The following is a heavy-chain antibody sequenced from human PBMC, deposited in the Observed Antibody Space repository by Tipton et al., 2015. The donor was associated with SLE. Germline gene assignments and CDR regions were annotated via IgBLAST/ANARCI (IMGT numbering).Heavy chain of an antibody. CDR3: ARGYCSSGSCQRGYYFDY. J-gene: IGHJ4*02. D-gene: IGHD2-15*01. CDR1: GGSISSSSYY. V-gene: IGHV4-39*07. Sequence: GLVKPSETLSLTCTVSGGSISSSSYYWGWIRQPPGKGLEWIGSIYYSGSTYYNPSLKSRVTISVDTSKNQFSLKLSSVTAADTAVYHCARGYCSSGSCQRGYYFDYWGQGALVTVSS. CDR2: IYYSGST.